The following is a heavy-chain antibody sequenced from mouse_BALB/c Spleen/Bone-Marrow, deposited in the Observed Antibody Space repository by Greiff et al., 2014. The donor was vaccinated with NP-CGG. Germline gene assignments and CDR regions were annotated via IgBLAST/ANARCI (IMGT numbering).Heavy chain of an antibody. V-gene: IGHV1-18*01. D-gene: IGHD2-4*01. Sequence: VQLQQSGPELVKPGASMKISCKASGYSFTDYTMNWVKQSHGKNLEWIGLINPYNGGTDYSQKLKGKATLTVDKSSSTAYMELLSLTSEDSAVYYCARGATMITTGDAMDYWGQGTSVTVSS. CDR3: ARGATMITTGDAMDY. J-gene: IGHJ4*01. CDR1: GYSFTDYT. CDR2: INPYNGGT.